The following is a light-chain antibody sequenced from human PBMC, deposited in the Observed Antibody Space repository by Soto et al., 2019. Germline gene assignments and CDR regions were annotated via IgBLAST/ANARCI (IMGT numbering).Light chain of an antibody. V-gene: IGLV4-69*01. CDR1: SGHSSYA. Sequence: QLVLTQSPSASASLGASVKLTCTLSSGHSSYAIAWHQQQPEKGPRYLMKLNSDGSHSKGDGIPDRFSGSSSGAERYLTISXLRXXXEADYYCQTWGTGTHVVFGGGTKVTVL. CDR2: LNSDGSH. J-gene: IGLJ2*01. CDR3: QTWGTGTHVV.